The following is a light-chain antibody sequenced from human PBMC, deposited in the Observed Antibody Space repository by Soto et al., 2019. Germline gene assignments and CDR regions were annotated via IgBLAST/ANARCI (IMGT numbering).Light chain of an antibody. V-gene: IGLV2-23*02. J-gene: IGLJ3*02. Sequence: QSVLTQPASVSGSPGQSITISCTGTCGVVAIYDLVSWYQQYPGKAPQLIIYEVTKRPSGVSNRFSGSKSGNTASLTISGLQVEDEADYYCSSYAGTVTLVFGGRTKVTAL. CDR2: EVT. CDR3: SSYAGTVTLV. CDR1: CGVVAIYDL.